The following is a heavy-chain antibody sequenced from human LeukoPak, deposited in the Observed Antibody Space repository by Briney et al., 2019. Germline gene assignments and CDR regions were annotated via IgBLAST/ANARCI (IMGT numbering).Heavy chain of an antibody. V-gene: IGHV4-34*01. Sequence: PSETLSLTCAVYGGSFSGYYWSWTRQPPGKGLEWIGEINHSGSTNYNPFLKSRVTISVDTSKNQFSLKLSSVTAADTAVYYCARGKVFADYDIWGQGTLVTVSS. J-gene: IGHJ1*01. D-gene: IGHD3-9*01. CDR3: ARGKVFADYDI. CDR2: INHSGST. CDR1: GGSFSGYY.